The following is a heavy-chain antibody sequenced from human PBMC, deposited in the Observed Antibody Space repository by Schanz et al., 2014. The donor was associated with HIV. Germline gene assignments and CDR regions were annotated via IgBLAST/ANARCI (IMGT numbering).Heavy chain of an antibody. J-gene: IGHJ4*02. CDR3: VTDRYYLQFDN. Sequence: QVQLVESGGGVVQPGRSLRLSCAASGFTFSSYGMHWVRQAPGKGLEWVSGISWNSGSIGYADSVKGRFTISRDNSKNTLYLQMNSLKTEDTGLYYCVTDRYYLQFDNWGQGTLVTVSS. D-gene: IGHD1-26*01. CDR2: ISWNSGSI. CDR1: GFTFSSYG. V-gene: IGHV3-NL1*01.